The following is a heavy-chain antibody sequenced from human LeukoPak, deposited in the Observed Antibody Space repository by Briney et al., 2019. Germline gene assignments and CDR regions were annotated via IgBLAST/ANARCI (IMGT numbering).Heavy chain of an antibody. CDR3: AAGIAATAPFDY. Sequence: SGGSLRLYCAASGFTFSTYIMNWVRQAPGKGLEWVSSISTTSSYIYSADSVKGRFTISRDNAKNSLYLQMNSLRAEDTAVYYCAAGIAATAPFDYWGQGTLVTVSS. V-gene: IGHV3-21*01. J-gene: IGHJ4*02. D-gene: IGHD6-13*01. CDR2: ISTTSSYI. CDR1: GFTFSTYI.